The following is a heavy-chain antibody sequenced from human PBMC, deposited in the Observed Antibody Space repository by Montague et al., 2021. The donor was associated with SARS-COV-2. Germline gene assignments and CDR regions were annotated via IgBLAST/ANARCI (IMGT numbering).Heavy chain of an antibody. CDR2: IFYTGSN. CDR3: ARAENIRFIANCVYYFDL. Sequence: SETLSLTCSVSGGSTSSYYWTWIRQSPGKGLQWIGYIFYTGSNKFNPSLKTRVSMSLDASKNHFSLRLSAVTAADTARYYCARAENIRFIANCVYYFDLWGQGALVTVSS. D-gene: IGHD2-15*01. V-gene: IGHV4-59*01. J-gene: IGHJ4*02. CDR1: GGSTSSYY.